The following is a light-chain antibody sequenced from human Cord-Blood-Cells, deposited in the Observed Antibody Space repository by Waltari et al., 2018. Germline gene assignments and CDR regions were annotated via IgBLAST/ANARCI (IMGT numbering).Light chain of an antibody. J-gene: IGLJ3*02. CDR1: SSDVGSYNL. Sequence: QSALTQPASVSGSPGQSITISCTGTSSDVGSYNLVPWYQQHPGKAPQLMISEGSKRPSGVSNRVSGSKSGNTASLTSSGLQAEDEADYYCCSYAGSSTWVFGGGTKLTVL. CDR3: CSYAGSSTWV. V-gene: IGLV2-23*01. CDR2: EGS.